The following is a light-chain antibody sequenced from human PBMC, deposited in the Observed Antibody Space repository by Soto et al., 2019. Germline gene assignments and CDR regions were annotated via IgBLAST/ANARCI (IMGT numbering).Light chain of an antibody. CDR3: HQRSNWPRT. Sequence: EIVLTQSPATLSLSPGERATLSCRASQSVSSFLAWYQHKPGQAPRLLIYDASNRATGIPARFSGSGSGTDFTLTISSLETEDFAVYYCHQRSNWPRTFGPGTKVDIK. J-gene: IGKJ3*01. CDR1: QSVSSF. CDR2: DAS. V-gene: IGKV3-11*01.